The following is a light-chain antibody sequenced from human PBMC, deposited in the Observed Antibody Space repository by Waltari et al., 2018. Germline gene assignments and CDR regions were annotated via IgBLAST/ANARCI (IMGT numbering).Light chain of an antibody. CDR1: ASNIGNNF. V-gene: IGLV1-44*01. CDR2: RND. J-gene: IGLJ3*02. CDR3: AAWDDSLNGRWV. Sequence: QPVLTQPPSASGTPGHTVTISCSGGASNIGNNFVTWYQQLPGTAPKLVIYRNDLRPSGVPDRFSGSKSGTSASLAISGLQSEDEADYYCAAWDDSLNGRWVFGGGTKVTVL.